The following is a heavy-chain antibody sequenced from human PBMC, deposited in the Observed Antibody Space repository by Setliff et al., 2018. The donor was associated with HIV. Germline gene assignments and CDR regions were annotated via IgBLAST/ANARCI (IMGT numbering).Heavy chain of an antibody. CDR3: AKTYSSGWYGYYYMSI. CDR2: ISAYNGNT. Sequence: ASVKVSCKATEYMILAYKMNWVRQAPGQGLEWMGWISAYNGNTNYAQKLQGRVTMTTDTSTSTAYMELRSLRSDDTAVYYCAKTYSSGWYGYYYMSIWDKGTTVTVSS. V-gene: IGHV1-18*04. J-gene: IGHJ6*03. CDR1: EYMILAYK. D-gene: IGHD6-19*01.